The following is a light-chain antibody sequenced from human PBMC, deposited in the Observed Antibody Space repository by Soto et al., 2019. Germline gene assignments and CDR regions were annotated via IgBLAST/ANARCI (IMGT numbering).Light chain of an antibody. J-gene: IGKJ4*01. CDR3: QKYNSAPLT. Sequence: DIQMTQSPSSLSASIGDRITITCRASQDIRNSLAGYRQKPGKVPKLLIYAASTLQSGFPSRFSGSGSGTDFTLTISSLQPEDVATYSCQKYNSAPLTFGGGTEVEIK. CDR1: QDIRNS. V-gene: IGKV1-27*01. CDR2: AAS.